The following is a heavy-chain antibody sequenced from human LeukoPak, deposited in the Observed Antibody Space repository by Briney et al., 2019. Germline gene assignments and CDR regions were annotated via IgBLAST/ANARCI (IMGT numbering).Heavy chain of an antibody. CDR2: IYTSGSA. CDR3: ARQIGMVRGVITYGMDV. Sequence: PSETLSLTCTVSGDSISVYYWTWIRQPAGKGLEWIGRIYTSGSANYNPSLKSRVTMSVDTSKNQFSLRLTSVTAADTAVYYCARQIGMVRGVITYGMDVWGQGTTVTVSS. V-gene: IGHV4-4*07. D-gene: IGHD3-10*01. J-gene: IGHJ6*02. CDR1: GDSISVYY.